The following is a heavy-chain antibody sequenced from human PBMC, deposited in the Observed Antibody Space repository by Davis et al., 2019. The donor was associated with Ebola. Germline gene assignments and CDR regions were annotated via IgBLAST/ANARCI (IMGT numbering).Heavy chain of an antibody. CDR1: GVTFSNYW. J-gene: IGHJ6*02. D-gene: IGHD3-3*01. CDR3: ARVSIRPGYYYFGLDV. CDR2: INQDGTDR. V-gene: IGHV3-7*03. Sequence: PGGSLRLSCVASGVTFSNYWMSWVRKAPGKGLEWVANINQDGTDRHYVASMGGRFTMSRDNAKNTVDLQMNSLRAEDTAVYYCARVSIRPGYYYFGLDVWGQGTTVTVSS.